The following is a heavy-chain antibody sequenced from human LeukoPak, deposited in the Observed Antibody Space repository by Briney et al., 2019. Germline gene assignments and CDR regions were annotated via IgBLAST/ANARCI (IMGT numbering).Heavy chain of an antibody. J-gene: IGHJ4*02. CDR1: GFTFSSYA. D-gene: IGHD1-26*01. V-gene: IGHV3-23*01. CDR2: VSGSGGST. CDR3: AKDVFYDRAGIVGATLDY. Sequence: PGGSLRLSCAASGFTFSSYAMSWVRQAPGKGLEWVSAVSGSGGSTYYADSVKGRFTISRDNSKNTLYLQMNSLRAEDTAVYYCAKDVFYDRAGIVGATLDYWGQGTLVTVSS.